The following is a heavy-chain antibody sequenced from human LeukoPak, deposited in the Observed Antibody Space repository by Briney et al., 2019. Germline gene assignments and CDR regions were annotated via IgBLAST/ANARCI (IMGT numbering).Heavy chain of an antibody. CDR3: ARYPDYGDYWFDP. CDR1: GGTFNNSA. V-gene: IGHV1-69*05. J-gene: IGHJ5*02. D-gene: IGHD4-17*01. CDR2: IMPLFGTA. Sequence: SVKVSCKTSGGTFNNSAISWVRQAPGQGLEWLGGIMPLFGTAGYAQKFQGRVTITTDESTSTAYMELSSLRSEDTAVYYCARYPDYGDYWFDPWGQGTLVTVSS.